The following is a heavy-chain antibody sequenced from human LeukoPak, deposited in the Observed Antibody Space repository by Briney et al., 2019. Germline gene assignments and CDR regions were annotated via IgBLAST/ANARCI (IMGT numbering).Heavy chain of an antibody. CDR1: GGYLSGNH. CDR3: ARRSDRSGSPLRN. D-gene: IGHD3-10*01. CDR2: INYSGNT. V-gene: IGHV4-34*01. J-gene: IGHJ4*02. Sequence: SETLSLTCAVYGGYLSGNHWTWIRQPPGRGLEWIGEINYSGNTNYNPSLKSRVTISADTSKNQFSLKLRSMTAADTAVYYCARRSDRSGSPLRNWGQGTPVTVSS.